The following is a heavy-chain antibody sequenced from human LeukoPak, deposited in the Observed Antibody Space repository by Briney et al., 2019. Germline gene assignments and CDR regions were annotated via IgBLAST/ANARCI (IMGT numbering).Heavy chain of an antibody. CDR2: IYYSGST. Sequence: PSETLSLTCTVSGGSISSYYWGWIRQPPGKGLEWIGSIYYSGSTYYNPSLKSRVTISVDTSKNQFSLKLSSVTAADTAVYYCARDQIVVPAAMCYGMDVWGQGTTVTVSS. D-gene: IGHD2-2*01. J-gene: IGHJ6*02. CDR3: ARDQIVVPAAMCYGMDV. V-gene: IGHV4-39*07. CDR1: GGSISSYY.